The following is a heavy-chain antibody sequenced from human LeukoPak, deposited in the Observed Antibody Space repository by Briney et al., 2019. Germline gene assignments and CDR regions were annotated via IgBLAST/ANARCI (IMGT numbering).Heavy chain of an antibody. Sequence: PGGSLRLSCAASGFTFSSHWMTWVRQAPGKGPEWVASINKDGSEQYYVASVKGRFTISRDNAKNSLSLQVSSLRAEDTAVYYCTRGGATSSWYWFFWGQGTLVTVSS. V-gene: IGHV3-7*01. CDR1: GFTFSSHW. J-gene: IGHJ4*02. D-gene: IGHD6-13*01. CDR3: TRGGATSSWYWFF. CDR2: INKDGSEQ.